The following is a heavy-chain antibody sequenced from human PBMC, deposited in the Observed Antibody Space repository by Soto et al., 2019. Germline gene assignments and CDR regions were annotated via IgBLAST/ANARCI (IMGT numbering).Heavy chain of an antibody. Sequence: GESLKISCKGSGYSFTSYWITWVRQMPGKGLEWMGWIDPSDSYTSYSPSFQGHVTISADKSISTAYLQWSSLKASDTAMYYCARHSGPYSSSSPVGYWGQGTLVTVSS. CDR3: ARHSGPYSSSSPVGY. CDR1: GYSFTSYW. J-gene: IGHJ4*02. V-gene: IGHV5-10-1*01. CDR2: IDPSDSYT. D-gene: IGHD6-6*01.